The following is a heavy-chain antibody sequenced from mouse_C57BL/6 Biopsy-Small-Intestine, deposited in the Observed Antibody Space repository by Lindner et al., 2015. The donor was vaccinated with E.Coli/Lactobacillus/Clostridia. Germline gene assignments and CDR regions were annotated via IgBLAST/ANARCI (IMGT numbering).Heavy chain of an antibody. J-gene: IGHJ4*01. CDR3: AREGRQLPYYGLDY. D-gene: IGHD3-2*01. Sequence: VQLQESGPELVKSGTSVKISCKASGYSFSSYWMNWVKQRPGKGLEWIGRIYLGDGDINYNGKFKGKATLTADTSSSTAFMQLSSLTSEDSALYFCAREGRQLPYYGLDYWGQGTSVTVSS. CDR1: GYSFSSYW. V-gene: IGHV1-82*01. CDR2: IYLGDGDI.